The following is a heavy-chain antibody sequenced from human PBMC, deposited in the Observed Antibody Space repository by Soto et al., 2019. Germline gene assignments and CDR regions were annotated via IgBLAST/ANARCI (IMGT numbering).Heavy chain of an antibody. Sequence: SETLSLTCTVSGGSISSGGYYWSWIRQHPGKGLEWIGYIYYSGSTYYNPSLKSRVTISVDTSKNQFSLKLSSVTAADTAVYYCARDSGGDYGFDDWGQGTLVTVSA. J-gene: IGHJ4*02. CDR3: ARDSGGDYGFDD. V-gene: IGHV4-31*03. D-gene: IGHD2-21*02. CDR2: IYYSGST. CDR1: GGSISSGGYY.